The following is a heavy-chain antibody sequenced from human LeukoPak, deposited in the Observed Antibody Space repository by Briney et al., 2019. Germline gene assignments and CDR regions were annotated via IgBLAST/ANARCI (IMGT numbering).Heavy chain of an antibody. CDR1: GGTFSSYA. D-gene: IGHD2-15*01. Sequence: ASVKVSCKASGGTFSSYAISWVRQAPGQGLEWMGGIIPIFGTANYAQKFQGRVTITADESTSTAYMELSRLRSEDTAVYYCERPQRQIGYCSGGSCYSLFGTAMVRLPGHDAFDIWGQGTMVTVSS. J-gene: IGHJ3*02. CDR3: ERPQRQIGYCSGGSCYSLFGTAMVRLPGHDAFDI. V-gene: IGHV1-69*13. CDR2: IIPIFGTA.